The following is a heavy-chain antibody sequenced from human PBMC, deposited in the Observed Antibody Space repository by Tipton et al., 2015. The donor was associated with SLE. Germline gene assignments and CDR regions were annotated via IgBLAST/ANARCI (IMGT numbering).Heavy chain of an antibody. D-gene: IGHD2-15*01. CDR3: ARHPPYIVVVVAATPGAFDI. CDR2: FYYSGST. J-gene: IGHJ3*02. V-gene: IGHV4-39*01. CDR1: GGSISSSSYY. Sequence: TLSLTCTVSGGSISSSSYYWGWIRQPPGKGLEWIGSFYYSGSTYYNPSLKSRVTISVDTSKNQFSLKLSSVTAADTAVYYCARHPPYIVVVVAATPGAFDIWGQGKMVTVSS.